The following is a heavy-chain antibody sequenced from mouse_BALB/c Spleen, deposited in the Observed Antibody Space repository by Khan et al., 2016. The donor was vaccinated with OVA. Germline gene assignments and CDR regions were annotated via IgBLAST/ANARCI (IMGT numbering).Heavy chain of an antibody. Sequence: EVELVESRGDLVKPGGSLKLSCAATGFTFTNYGMSWVRQTPDKKLEWVTTISSSSTYNYYQDSVKERFTISRNNAKNTLYLQMSSLKSEDTAIYYCASHVAGSFAYWGQGTLVTVSA. CDR3: ASHVAGSFAY. D-gene: IGHD1-1*01. V-gene: IGHV5-6*01. J-gene: IGHJ3*01. CDR2: ISSSSTYN. CDR1: GFTFTNYG.